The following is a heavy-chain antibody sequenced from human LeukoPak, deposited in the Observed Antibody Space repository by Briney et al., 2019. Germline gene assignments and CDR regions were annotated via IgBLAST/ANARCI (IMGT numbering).Heavy chain of an antibody. D-gene: IGHD3-10*01. CDR1: GGSISSYF. CDR3: ARIFRGAYFDY. Sequence: SETLSLTCTVSGGSISSYFWSWIRQPPGKGLEWIGYIHFSGSTNYNPSLKSRVTVSDDKSKNQFSLKLSSVTAADTAVYYCARIFRGAYFDYWGQGTLVTVSS. V-gene: IGHV4-59*01. CDR2: IHFSGST. J-gene: IGHJ4*02.